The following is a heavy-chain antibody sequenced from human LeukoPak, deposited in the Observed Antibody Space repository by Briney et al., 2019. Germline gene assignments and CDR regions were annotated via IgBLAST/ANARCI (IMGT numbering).Heavy chain of an antibody. CDR1: GITLSNYG. V-gene: IGHV3-23*01. J-gene: IGHJ6*02. CDR3: AREGAAGYYYYGMDV. D-gene: IGHD6-13*01. CDR2: LSGSGGST. Sequence: GGSLRLSCAVSGITLSNYGMSWVRQAPGKGLEWVAGLSGSGGSTNYADSVKGRFTISRDNAKNSLYLQMNSLRAEDTAVYYCAREGAAGYYYYGMDVWGQGTTVTVSS.